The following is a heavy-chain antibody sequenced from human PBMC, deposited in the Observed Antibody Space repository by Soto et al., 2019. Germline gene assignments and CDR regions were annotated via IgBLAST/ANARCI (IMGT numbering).Heavy chain of an antibody. Sequence: SETLSLTCSVSGGSMRSYYWSWIRQPPGKGLEWIGYIHDSGITDYNPSLKSRATISIDTFRNQISLNLHSVTAADTVVYYCAREYAFSSDYWGQGIVVTVSS. J-gene: IGHJ4*02. CDR2: IHDSGIT. CDR3: AREYAFSSDY. CDR1: GGSMRSYY. D-gene: IGHD2-2*01. V-gene: IGHV4-59*01.